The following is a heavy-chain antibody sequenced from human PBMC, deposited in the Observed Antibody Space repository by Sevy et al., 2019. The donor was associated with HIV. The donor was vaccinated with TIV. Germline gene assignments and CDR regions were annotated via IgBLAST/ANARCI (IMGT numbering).Heavy chain of an antibody. V-gene: IGHV3-30*02. J-gene: IGHJ4*02. CDR3: ATRWTPGY. D-gene: IGHD1-1*01. CDR2: IRYDGSNK. CDR1: GFTFSAYG. Sequence: GGSLRLSCAVSGFTFSAYGMHWVRQAPGKGLEWVAFIRYDGSNKFYADSVKGRFTISRDNSNNMMYLQMNSLRGEDTAVYYCATRWTPGYWGQGTLVTVSS.